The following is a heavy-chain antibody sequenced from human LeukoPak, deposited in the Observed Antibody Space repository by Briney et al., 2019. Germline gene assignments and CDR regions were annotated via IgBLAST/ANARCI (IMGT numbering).Heavy chain of an antibody. CDR3: TRSTGWYNYFDY. J-gene: IGHJ4*02. CDR2: ISCNSGSV. D-gene: IGHD6-19*01. V-gene: IGHV3-9*03. CDR1: GFTLDNYA. Sequence: PGRSLRLSCAASGFTLDNYAMHWVRQAPGKGLEWVSGISCNSGSVAYADSVKGRFTISRDNAKNSLYLQMNSLRAEDMAFYYCTRSTGWYNYFDYWGQGTLVTVSS.